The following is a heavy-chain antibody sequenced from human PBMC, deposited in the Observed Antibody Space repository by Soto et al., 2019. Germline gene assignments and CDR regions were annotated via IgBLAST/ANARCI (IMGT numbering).Heavy chain of an antibody. CDR2: IYPSDSGI. D-gene: IGHD2-15*01. Sequence: PGESLKISCKGSGYTFTSYWIGWVRQMPGEGLEWMGVIYPSDSGIRYSPSFQGKVTISADKSITTAYLQWSSLKAADTAMYYCVRSGTSSGRFSDYWGQGTLVTVPQ. J-gene: IGHJ4*02. CDR3: VRSGTSSGRFSDY. CDR1: GYTFTSYW. V-gene: IGHV5-51*01.